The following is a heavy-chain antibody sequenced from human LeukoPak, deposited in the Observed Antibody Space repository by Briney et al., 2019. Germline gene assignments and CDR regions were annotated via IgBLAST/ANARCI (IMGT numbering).Heavy chain of an antibody. CDR3: ARGGQDYYDSSPHFDY. CDR1: GFTFSSYE. V-gene: IGHV3-48*03. Sequence: PGGSLRLSCAASGFTFSSYEMNWVRQAPGKGLEWVSYISSSGSTIYYADSVKGRFTISRDNAKNSLYLQMNSLRAEDTAVYYCARGGQDYYDSSPHFDYWGQGTLVTVSS. J-gene: IGHJ4*02. CDR2: ISSSGSTI. D-gene: IGHD3-22*01.